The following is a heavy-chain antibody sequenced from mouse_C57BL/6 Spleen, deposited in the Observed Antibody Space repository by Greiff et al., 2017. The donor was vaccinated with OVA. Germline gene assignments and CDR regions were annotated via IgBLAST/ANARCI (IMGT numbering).Heavy chain of an antibody. D-gene: IGHD2-13*01. CDR2: ISDGGSYT. V-gene: IGHV5-4*01. CDR3: ARDGDYPYVDN. Sequence: EVKLVESGGGLVKPGGSLKLSCAASGFTFSSYAMSWVRQTPEKRLEWVATISDGGSYTYSPDNVKGRFTIARDNAKNNLYLQMSHLKSEDTAMYYCARDGDYPYVDNGGQGTTLTVSS. CDR1: GFTFSSYA. J-gene: IGHJ2*01.